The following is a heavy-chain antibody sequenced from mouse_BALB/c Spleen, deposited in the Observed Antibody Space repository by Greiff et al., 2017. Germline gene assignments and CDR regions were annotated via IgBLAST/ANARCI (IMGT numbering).Heavy chain of an antibody. CDR1: GFAFSSYD. CDR2: ISSGGGST. V-gene: IGHV5-12-1*01. Sequence: VMLVESGGGLMKPGGSLKLSCAASGFAFSSYDMSWVRQTPEKRLEWVAYISSGGGSTYYPDTVKGRFTISRDNAKNTLYLQMSSLKSEDTAMYYCASLYDGYYFDYWGQGTTLTVSS. D-gene: IGHD2-3*01. J-gene: IGHJ2*01. CDR3: ASLYDGYYFDY.